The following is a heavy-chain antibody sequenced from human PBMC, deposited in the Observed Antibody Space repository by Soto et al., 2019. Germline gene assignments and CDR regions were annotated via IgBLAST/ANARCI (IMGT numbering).Heavy chain of an antibody. J-gene: IGHJ6*02. CDR3: AQDRPLTATGSYCYYGMVV. V-gene: IGHV3-30*18. Sequence: GGSLRLSCAASGFTFSSYGMHWVRQAPGKGLEWVAVISYDGSNKYYADSVKGRFTISRDNSKNTLYLQMNSLRAEDTAVYYFAQDRPLTATGSYCYYGMVVRRQGTTVTISS. CDR1: GFTFSSYG. D-gene: IGHD6-6*01. CDR2: ISYDGSNK.